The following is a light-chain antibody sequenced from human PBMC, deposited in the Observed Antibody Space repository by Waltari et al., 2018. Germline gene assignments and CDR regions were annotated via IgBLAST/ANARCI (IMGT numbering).Light chain of an antibody. CDR1: ALPKQY. J-gene: IGLJ2*01. Sequence: SYELTQPPSVSVSPGQTARITCSGDALPKQYAYWYQQKPGQAPVLLIYKDSERPSGIPERFSGSSSGTTVTLTISGVQAEDEADYYGQSADSSGTYVVFGGGTKLTVL. CDR2: KDS. V-gene: IGLV3-25*03. CDR3: QSADSSGTYVV.